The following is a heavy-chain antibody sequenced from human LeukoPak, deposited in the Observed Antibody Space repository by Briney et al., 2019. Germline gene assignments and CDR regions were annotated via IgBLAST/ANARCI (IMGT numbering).Heavy chain of an antibody. CDR2: INHSGST. CDR3: ARGPGGAFDY. J-gene: IGHJ4*02. D-gene: IGHD3-10*01. V-gene: IGHV4-34*01. Sequence: SETLSLTCAVYGGSFSGYYWSWIRQPPGKGPEWIGEINHSGSTNYNPSLKSRVTISVDTSKNQFSLKLSSVTAADTAVYYCARGPGGAFDYWGQGTLVTVSS. CDR1: GGSFSGYY.